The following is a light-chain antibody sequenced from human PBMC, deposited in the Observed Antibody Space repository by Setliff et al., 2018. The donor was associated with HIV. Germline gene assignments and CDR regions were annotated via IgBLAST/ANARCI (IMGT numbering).Light chain of an antibody. V-gene: IGLV2-23*02. J-gene: IGLJ1*01. CDR1: SSDVGNYNL. Sequence: QSALTQPASVSGSPGQSITIPCTGTSSDVGNYNLVSWYQQHPGTAPKLIIYEVTKRPSGVSNRFSGSKSGNTASLTISGLQAEDEADYYCTSYTGSSTYIFGTGTKVTVL. CDR3: TSYTGSSTYI. CDR2: EVT.